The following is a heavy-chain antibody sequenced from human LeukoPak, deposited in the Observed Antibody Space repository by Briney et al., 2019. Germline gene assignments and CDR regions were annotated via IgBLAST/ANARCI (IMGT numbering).Heavy chain of an antibody. J-gene: IGHJ4*02. V-gene: IGHV1-46*01. D-gene: IGHD3-3*01. Sequence: ASVKVSCKASGGTFSSYAISWVRQAPGQGLEWMGIINPSGGSTSYAQKFQGRVTMTRDTSTSTVYMELSSLRSEDTAVYYCARDGVFGVVRLLDYWGQGTLVTVSS. CDR2: INPSGGST. CDR1: GGTFSSYA. CDR3: ARDGVFGVVRLLDY.